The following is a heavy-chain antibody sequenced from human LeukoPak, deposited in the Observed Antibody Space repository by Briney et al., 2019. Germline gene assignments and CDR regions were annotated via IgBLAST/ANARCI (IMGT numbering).Heavy chain of an antibody. J-gene: IGHJ5*02. V-gene: IGHV1-46*01. Sequence: GASVKVSCKASGYTFTNYYMHWVRQAPGKGLEWMGIINPRVGSTRYAQKFQGRVTMTRDTSTSTVYMELSSLRSEDTAVYYCARDSSSWHWGKNNWFDPWGQGTLVTVSS. CDR3: ARDSSSWHWGKNNWFDP. D-gene: IGHD6-13*01. CDR2: INPRVGST. CDR1: GYTFTNYY.